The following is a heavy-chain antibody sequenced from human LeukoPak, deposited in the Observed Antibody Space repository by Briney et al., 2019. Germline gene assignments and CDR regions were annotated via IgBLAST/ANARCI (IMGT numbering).Heavy chain of an antibody. D-gene: IGHD2-2*01. Sequence: EASVKVSCKASGYTFTSYDINWVRQATGQGLEWMGWMNPNSGNTGYAQKFQGRVTMTRNTSISTAYMELSSLRSEDTAVYYCARGCSSTSCLYYYYYGMDVWGQGTTVTVSS. CDR3: ARGCSSTSCLYYYYYGMDV. J-gene: IGHJ6*02. CDR1: GYTFTSYD. CDR2: MNPNSGNT. V-gene: IGHV1-8*01.